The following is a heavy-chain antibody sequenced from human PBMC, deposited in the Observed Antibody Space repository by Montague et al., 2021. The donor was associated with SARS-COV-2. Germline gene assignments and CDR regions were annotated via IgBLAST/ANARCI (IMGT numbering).Heavy chain of an antibody. CDR2: IYYSGTT. J-gene: IGHJ4*02. V-gene: IGHV4-39*02. D-gene: IGHD3-10*01. CDR1: SGSIISSGYY. CDR3: ARGMIRGVTTPFDH. Sequence: SDTLSLTCSVSSGSIISSGYYWGWIRQPPGKELEWIGNIYYSGTTYYNPSLQSRGTISVDTSKNHLSLRLSSVTAADTAVYFCARGMIRGVTTPFDHWGQGSQVTVSS.